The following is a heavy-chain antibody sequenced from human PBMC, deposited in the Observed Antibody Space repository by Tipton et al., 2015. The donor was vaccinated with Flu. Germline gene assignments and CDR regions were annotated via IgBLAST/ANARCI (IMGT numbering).Heavy chain of an antibody. J-gene: IGHJ5*01. V-gene: IGHV4-34*01. CDR2: INQSGTT. CDR1: GGSFSGYS. CDR3: ARRDYSNYVSEPKNWFDS. Sequence: TLSLTCAVYGGSFSGYSWNRIRQPPGKGLEWIGEINQSGTTNYNSSLKSRVSISVDTSKNQFSLKLNSVTAADTAVYYCARRDYSNYVSEPKNWFDSWGQGTRVTVSS. D-gene: IGHD4-11*01.